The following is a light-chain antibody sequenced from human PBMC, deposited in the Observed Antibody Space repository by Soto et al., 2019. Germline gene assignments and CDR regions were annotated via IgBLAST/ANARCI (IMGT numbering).Light chain of an antibody. CDR2: EVS. Sequence: QSALTQPASVSGSPGQSITISCTGTNSDVGGYNYVSWYQQGPGKAPKLMIYEVSYRPSGVSNRFSGSKSGNTASLTISGLQAEDEADYYCSSYTSSSPVVFGGGTQLTVL. CDR1: NSDVGGYNY. J-gene: IGLJ2*01. V-gene: IGLV2-14*01. CDR3: SSYTSSSPVV.